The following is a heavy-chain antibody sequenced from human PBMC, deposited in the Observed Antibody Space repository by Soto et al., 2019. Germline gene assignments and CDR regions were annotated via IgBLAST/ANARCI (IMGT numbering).Heavy chain of an antibody. V-gene: IGHV4-34*01. Sequence: SETLSLTCAVYGGSFSGYYWSWIRQPPGKGLEWIGEINHSGSTNYNPSLKSRVTISVDTSKNQFSLKLSSVTAADTAVYYCVWCTLDILATTVDFWGQRILVTVST. J-gene: IGHJ4*02. D-gene: IGHD5-12*01. CDR3: VWCTLDILATTVDF. CDR2: INHSGST. CDR1: GGSFSGYY.